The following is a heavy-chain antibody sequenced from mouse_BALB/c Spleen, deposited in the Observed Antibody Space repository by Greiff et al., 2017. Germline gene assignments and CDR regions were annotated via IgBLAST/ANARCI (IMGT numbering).Heavy chain of an antibody. J-gene: IGHJ4*01. D-gene: IGHD2-10*02. V-gene: IGHV5-17*02. CDR1: GFTFSSFG. CDR3: ASLGYYAMDY. Sequence: EVQGVESGGGLVQPGGSRKLSCAASGFTFSSFGMHWVRQAPEKGLEWVAYISSGSSTIYYADTVKGRFTISRDNPKNTLFLQMTSLRSEDTAMYYCASLGYYAMDYWGQGTSVTVSS. CDR2: ISSGSSTI.